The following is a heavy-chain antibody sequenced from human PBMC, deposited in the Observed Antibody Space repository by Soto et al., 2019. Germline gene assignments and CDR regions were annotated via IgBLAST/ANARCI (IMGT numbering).Heavy chain of an antibody. CDR1: GFSFDDHG. CDR3: ARGSGWSDQEDYFDY. J-gene: IGHJ4*02. D-gene: IGHD6-19*01. Sequence: EVHLVESGGGLVQPGRSLRLSCAASGFSFDDHGMHWVRQAPGKGLEWVSGISWNSGSIHYADSVKGRFTISRDNAKNSLYLQMNSLREADTALYYCARGSGWSDQEDYFDYWGQGTQVTVSS. V-gene: IGHV3-9*01. CDR2: ISWNSGSI.